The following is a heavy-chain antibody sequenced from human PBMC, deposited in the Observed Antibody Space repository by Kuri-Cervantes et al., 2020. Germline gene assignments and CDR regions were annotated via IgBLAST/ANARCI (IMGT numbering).Heavy chain of an antibody. J-gene: IGHJ6*02. CDR3: ARGHYGMDV. V-gene: IGHV4-34*01. CDR1: GGSFSGYY. CDR2: INHSGST. Sequence: GSLRLSCAVYGGSFSGYYWSWIRQPPGKGLEWIGEINHSGSTNYNPSLKSRVTISVDTSKNQFSLKLSSVTAADTAVYYCARGHYGMDVWGQGTTVTVSS.